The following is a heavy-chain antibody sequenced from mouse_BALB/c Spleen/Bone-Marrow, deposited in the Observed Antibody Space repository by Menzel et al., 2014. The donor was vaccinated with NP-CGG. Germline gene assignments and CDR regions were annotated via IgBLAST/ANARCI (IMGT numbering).Heavy chain of an antibody. CDR2: IRNKANGYTT. J-gene: IGHJ4*01. D-gene: IGHD1-1*01. Sequence: DVKLQESGGGLVQPGGSLILSCAPSGFTFTDYYMSWVRQPPGKALEWLGFIRNKANGYTTEYSASVKGRFTISRDNSQSILYLQMNTLRAEDSATYYCARIGSSFYYYAMDYWGQGTSVTVSS. V-gene: IGHV7-3*02. CDR1: GFTFTDYY. CDR3: ARIGSSFYYYAMDY.